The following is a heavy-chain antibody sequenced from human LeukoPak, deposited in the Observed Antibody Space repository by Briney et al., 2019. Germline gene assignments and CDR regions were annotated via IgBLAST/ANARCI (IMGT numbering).Heavy chain of an antibody. J-gene: IGHJ6*02. Sequence: GGSLTLSWAASGFIVSINYVSWVRQAPGKGLEWVAVIYSGGSTYYADSVKGRFTISRDNSKNTLYLQMNSLRAEDPAVYYCARAQVVPAAMRHYYYYYGMDVWGQGTTVTVSS. V-gene: IGHV3-53*01. CDR1: GFIVSINY. CDR3: ARAQVVPAAMRHYYYYYGMDV. CDR2: IYSGGST. D-gene: IGHD2-2*01.